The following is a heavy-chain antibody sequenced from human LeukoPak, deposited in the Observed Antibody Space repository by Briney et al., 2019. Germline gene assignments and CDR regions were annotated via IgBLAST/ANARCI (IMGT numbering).Heavy chain of an antibody. V-gene: IGHV3-23*01. Sequence: GGSLRLSCAASGFTFSSYAMCWVRQAPGKGLEWVSVISGSGGGIYYADSVKGRFTISRDNSKNTLYLQMNSLRAEDTALYYCARGGWFGELGLDYWGQGTLVTVSS. D-gene: IGHD3-10*01. CDR1: GFTFSSYA. J-gene: IGHJ4*02. CDR2: ISGSGGGI. CDR3: ARGGWFGELGLDY.